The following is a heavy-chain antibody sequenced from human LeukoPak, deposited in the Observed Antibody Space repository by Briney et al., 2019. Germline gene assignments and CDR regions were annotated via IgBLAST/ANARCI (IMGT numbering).Heavy chain of an antibody. CDR2: INPKSGGT. D-gene: IGHD3-9*01. J-gene: IGHJ4*02. V-gene: IGHV1-2*02. CDR3: ARSPDILTGENFDY. CDR1: GYTFSGYY. Sequence: ASVKVSCTASGYTFSGYYMHWVRQAPGQGLEWMGWINPKSGGTNEAQKFHDRVTMTRDTSIRTAYMEVSRLRSADTAVYYCARSPDILTGENFDYWGQGTLVTVYS.